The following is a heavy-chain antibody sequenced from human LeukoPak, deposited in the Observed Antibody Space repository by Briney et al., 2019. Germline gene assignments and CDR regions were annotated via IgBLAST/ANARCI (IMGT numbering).Heavy chain of an antibody. CDR1: GGSISSYY. V-gene: IGHV4-59*08. CDR2: IYYSGST. J-gene: IGHJ4*02. CDR3: ARHGIQLWSDWRSPFDY. D-gene: IGHD5-18*01. Sequence: SSETLSLTCTVSGGSISSYYWSWIRQPPGKGLEWIGYIYYSGSTNYNPSLKSRVTISVDTSKNQFSLKLSSVTAADTAVYYCARHGIQLWSDWRSPFDYWGQGTLVTVSS.